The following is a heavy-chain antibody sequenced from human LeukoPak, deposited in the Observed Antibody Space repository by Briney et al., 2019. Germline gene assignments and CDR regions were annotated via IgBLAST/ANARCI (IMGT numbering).Heavy chain of an antibody. J-gene: IGHJ3*02. CDR1: GFTLDNYP. Sequence: GGSLTLSCAAAGFTLDNYPLHWVSQAPGKGLEWGSVISGDGDKTYYADSVRGRFTISRDNTKNSLFLQMNSLTTEDTAFYYCVKDIDTVGTNAFDIWGQGTMVTVSS. D-gene: IGHD2-8*02. V-gene: IGHV3-43*02. CDR2: ISGDGDKT. CDR3: VKDIDTVGTNAFDI.